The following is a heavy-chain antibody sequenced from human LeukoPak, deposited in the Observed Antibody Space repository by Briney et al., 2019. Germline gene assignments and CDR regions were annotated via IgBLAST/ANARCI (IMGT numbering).Heavy chain of an antibody. V-gene: IGHV4-34*01. Sequence: SETLSLTCAVYGGSFSGYYWSWIRQPPGKGLEWIGEINHSGSTNYNPSLKSRVTISVDTSKNQFSLKLSSVTAADTAVYYCARGPFDYWGQGTLVTVSS. CDR3: ARGPFDY. J-gene: IGHJ4*02. CDR2: INHSGST. CDR1: GGSFSGYY.